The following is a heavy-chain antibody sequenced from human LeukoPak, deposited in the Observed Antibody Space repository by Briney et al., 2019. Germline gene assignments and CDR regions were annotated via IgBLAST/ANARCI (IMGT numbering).Heavy chain of an antibody. CDR2: INHSGST. CDR3: ARVASIAAAGSTPNFDY. D-gene: IGHD6-13*01. J-gene: IGHJ4*02. Sequence: SETLSLTCAVYGGSFSGYYWSWIRQPPGKGLEWIGEINHSGSTNYNPSLKSRVTISVDTSKNQFSLKLSSVTAADAAVYHCARVASIAAAGSTPNFDYWGQGTLVTVSS. CDR1: GGSFSGYY. V-gene: IGHV4-34*01.